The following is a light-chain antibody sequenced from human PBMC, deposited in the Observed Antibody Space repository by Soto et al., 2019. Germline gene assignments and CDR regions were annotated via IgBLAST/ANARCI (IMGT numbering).Light chain of an antibody. V-gene: IGLV1-47*01. CDR3: AAWDDSLSGLV. CDR2: RSN. CDR1: NSNIGSHF. Sequence: QSVLTQPPSASGTPGQRVTMSCSGSNSNIGSHFVFWYQQLPGTAPKLLIYRSNQRPSGVPDRFSGSKSGTSASLAISGLRSEDEAYYYCAAWDDSLSGLVFGGGTKVTVL. J-gene: IGLJ2*01.